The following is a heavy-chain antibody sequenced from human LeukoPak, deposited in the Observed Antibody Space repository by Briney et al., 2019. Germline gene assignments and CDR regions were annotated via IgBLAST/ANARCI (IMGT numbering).Heavy chain of an antibody. CDR2: ISSSGTYK. CDR3: AKGKDSVAGETIDY. D-gene: IGHD6-19*01. CDR1: GFTFSSYR. V-gene: IGHV3-21*01. Sequence: GGSLRLSCAVSGFTFSSYRMSWVRQAPGKGLEWVSSISSSGTYKYYADSVKGRFTISIDNAKNSLYLQMNSLRAEDTAVYYCAKGKDSVAGETIDYWGQGTLVTVSS. J-gene: IGHJ4*02.